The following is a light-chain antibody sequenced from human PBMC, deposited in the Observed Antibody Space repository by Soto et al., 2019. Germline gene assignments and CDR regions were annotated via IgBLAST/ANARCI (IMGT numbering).Light chain of an antibody. CDR3: SSYADSNTYV. J-gene: IGLJ1*01. CDR2: EVT. V-gene: IGLV2-8*01. Sequence: QSALTQPPSASGSPGQSVTISCTGTSADIGGYNYVSWYQQRPGKAPKAIIYEVTKRPSGVPDRFSGSKSGNTASLTVSGLREEDEADYYCSSYADSNTYVFGSGTKLTVL. CDR1: SADIGGYNY.